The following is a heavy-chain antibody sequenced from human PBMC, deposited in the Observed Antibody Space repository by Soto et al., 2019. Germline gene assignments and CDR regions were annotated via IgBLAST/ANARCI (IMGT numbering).Heavy chain of an antibody. J-gene: IGHJ4*02. CDR2: IYYNGST. V-gene: IGHV4-61*01. D-gene: IGHD1-26*01. Sequence: PSETLSLTCTVSGGSVSSGSFYWSWIRQPPGKGLEWIGNIYYNGSTNYNPSLKSRVTISVDTSKNQFSLVLSSVTAVDTAVYYCATFGIVGASSFDYWGQGTLVTVSS. CDR1: GGSVSSGSFY. CDR3: ATFGIVGASSFDY.